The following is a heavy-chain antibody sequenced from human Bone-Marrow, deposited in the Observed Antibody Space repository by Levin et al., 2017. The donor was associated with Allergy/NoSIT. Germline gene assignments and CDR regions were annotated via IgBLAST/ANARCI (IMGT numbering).Heavy chain of an antibody. Sequence: ASVKVSCKVSGYTLTELSMHWVRQAPGKGLEWMGGFDPEDGETIYAQKFQGRVTMTEDTSTDTAYMELSSLRSEDTAVYYCATCGSAKCCRGAFDIWGQGTMVTVSS. J-gene: IGHJ3*02. CDR3: ATCGSAKCCRGAFDI. V-gene: IGHV1-24*01. CDR1: GYTLTELS. CDR2: FDPEDGET. D-gene: IGHD2-2*01.